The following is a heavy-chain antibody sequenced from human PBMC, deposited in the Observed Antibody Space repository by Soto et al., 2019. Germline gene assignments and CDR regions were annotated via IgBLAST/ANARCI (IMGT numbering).Heavy chain of an antibody. CDR2: IIPVFQTA. J-gene: IGHJ4*02. D-gene: IGHD3-22*01. V-gene: IGHV1-69*01. CDR3: ARGGSGYTWFKEF. CDR1: GGLFSSYP. Sequence: QEQLVQSGAEVKKPGSSVKVSCKASGGLFSSYPISWVRQVPGQGLEWMGGIIPVFQTAYYTQRFQGRVTITADESTNTAYRERSSLRSEDTAIYYCARGGSGYTWFKEFGGQGTLVTVSS.